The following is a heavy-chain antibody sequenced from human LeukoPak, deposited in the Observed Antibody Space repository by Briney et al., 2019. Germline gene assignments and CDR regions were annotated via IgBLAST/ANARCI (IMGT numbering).Heavy chain of an antibody. CDR1: GFTFDDNA. CDR3: AKDIGYSRNRALGY. V-gene: IGHV3-9*03. D-gene: IGHD6-13*01. J-gene: IGHJ4*02. CDR2: ISWNSGSI. Sequence: PGRSLRLSCAASGFTFDDNAMHWVRQAPRKGLEWVSGISWNSGSIGYADSVKGRFTISRDNAKNSLYLQMNSLRAEDMALYYCAKDIGYSRNRALGYWGQGTLVTVSS.